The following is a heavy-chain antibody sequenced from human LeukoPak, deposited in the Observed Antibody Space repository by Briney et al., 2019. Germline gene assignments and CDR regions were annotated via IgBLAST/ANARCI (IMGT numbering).Heavy chain of an antibody. D-gene: IGHD3-22*01. CDR3: AKGLAYYYGSSGYSFDY. J-gene: IGHJ4*02. CDR1: GFTFSSYA. CDR2: ISWNSGSI. V-gene: IGHV3-9*01. Sequence: GGSLRLFCAASGFTFSSYAMSWVRQAPGKGLEWVSGISWNSGSIGYADSVKGRFTISRDNAKNSLYLQMNSLRAEDTALYYCAKGLAYYYGSSGYSFDYWGQGTLVTVSS.